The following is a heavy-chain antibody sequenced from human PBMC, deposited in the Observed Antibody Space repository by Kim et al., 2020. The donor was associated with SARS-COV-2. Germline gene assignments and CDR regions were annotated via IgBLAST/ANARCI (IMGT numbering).Heavy chain of an antibody. CDR2: ISSSSSTI. V-gene: IGHV3-48*02. CDR3: ARELQWLGIFVGMDV. Sequence: GGSLRLSCAASGFTFSSYSMNWVRQAPGKGLEWVSYISSSSSTIYYADSVKGRFTISRDNAKNSLHLQMNSLRDEDTAVYYCARELQWLGIFVGMDVWGQGTTVTVSS. CDR1: GFTFSSYS. J-gene: IGHJ6*02. D-gene: IGHD6-19*01.